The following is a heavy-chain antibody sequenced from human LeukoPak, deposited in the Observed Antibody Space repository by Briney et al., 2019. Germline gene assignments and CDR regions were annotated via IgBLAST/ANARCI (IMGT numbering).Heavy chain of an antibody. CDR2: ISNNGGYT. D-gene: IGHD3-22*01. CDR3: ARGGYLGPIDY. Sequence: PGGSLRLSCAASGFTFSSSAMNWVRQAPGKGLEWVSAISNNGGYTYYADSVQGRFTISRDNSKSTLCLQMNSLRAEDTAAYYCARGGYLGPIDYWGQGTLVTVPS. J-gene: IGHJ4*02. V-gene: IGHV3-23*01. CDR1: GFTFSSSA.